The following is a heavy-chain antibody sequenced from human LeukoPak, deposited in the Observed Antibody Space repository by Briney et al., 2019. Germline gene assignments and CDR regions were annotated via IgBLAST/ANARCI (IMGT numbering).Heavy chain of an antibody. Sequence: VKPSATLSLTCAVSGVSISNYYWSWIRPPAGKGLEWIGRIYSSGTTIYNPSLKSRVTMSVDTSKNQFSLKLSSVTAADTAVYFCASGSSGYDPWGQGTLVTVSS. CDR1: GVSISNYY. D-gene: IGHD5-12*01. CDR3: ASGSSGYDP. V-gene: IGHV4-4*07. CDR2: IYSSGTT. J-gene: IGHJ5*02.